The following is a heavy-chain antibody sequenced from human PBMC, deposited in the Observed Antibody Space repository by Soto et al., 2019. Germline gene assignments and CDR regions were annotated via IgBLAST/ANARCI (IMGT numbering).Heavy chain of an antibody. V-gene: IGHV3-21*01. Sequence: AVGSLRLSCASSVFTFSSYSMNCVRQAPGEGLEWVSSISTSSSYIYYADSVKGRFTISRDNAKNSLYLQMNSLRAEDTAVYYCERVFVNDSGDYIRYWAPVTLVSVSS. CDR3: ERVFVNDSGDYIRY. CDR2: ISTSSSYI. D-gene: IGHD4-17*01. J-gene: IGHJ4*02. CDR1: VFTFSSYS.